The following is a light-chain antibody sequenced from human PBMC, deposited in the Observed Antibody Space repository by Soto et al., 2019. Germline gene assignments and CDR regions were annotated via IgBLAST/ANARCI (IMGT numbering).Light chain of an antibody. CDR3: QQHNNWPLT. Sequence: EIVMTQSPGTLSGSPGERATLSCRASQSVSSNLAWYQQKPGQAPTLLIYGASTRATGIPGRFSGSGSGTECTLTISSLQSEDFAVYYCQQHNNWPLTFGGGTKVEIK. V-gene: IGKV3-15*01. CDR1: QSVSSN. J-gene: IGKJ4*01. CDR2: GAS.